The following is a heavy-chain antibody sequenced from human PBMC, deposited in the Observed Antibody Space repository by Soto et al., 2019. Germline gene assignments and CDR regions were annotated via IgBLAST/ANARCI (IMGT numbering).Heavy chain of an antibody. CDR1: GDSISSSNW. Sequence: SETLSLTCAVSGDSISSSNWWSWVRQPPGKGLEWIGEIYHSGSTNYNPSLKSRVTISVDKSKNQFSLKLSSVTAADTAVYYCASYGTRTYYDSSGSPFDYWGQGTLVTVSS. V-gene: IGHV4-4*02. J-gene: IGHJ4*02. CDR3: ASYGTRTYYDSSGSPFDY. D-gene: IGHD3-22*01. CDR2: IYHSGST.